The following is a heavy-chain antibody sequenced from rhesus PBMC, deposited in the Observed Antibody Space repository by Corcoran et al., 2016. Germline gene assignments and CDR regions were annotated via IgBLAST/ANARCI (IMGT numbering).Heavy chain of an antibody. J-gene: IGHJ4*01. V-gene: IGHV3-16*02. CDR1: GFTFGTYW. Sequence: EVQLVESGGGWVQPGGSLRLSCAASGFTFGTYWLRWVRRAPGKRLDWVRGINKKAEGGTAEDVESVKGRCMISRDDSQNTLYLQMNSLKTEETAVYYCTRGVGYWGQGVLVTVSS. CDR3: TRGVGY. CDR2: INKKAEGGTA.